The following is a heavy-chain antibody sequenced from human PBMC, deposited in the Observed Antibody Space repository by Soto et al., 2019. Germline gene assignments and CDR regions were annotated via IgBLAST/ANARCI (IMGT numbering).Heavy chain of an antibody. CDR3: ARGRGIVATINRSLLFDY. CDR2: IYYSGST. Sequence: NPTETLSITFTVPGDSIGSVGSYWSWIRQHPGKGLECIGYIYYSGSTYYNPSLKSRVTISVDTSKNQFPLKLSSVTAADTAVYYCARGRGIVATINRSLLFDYWGQ. CDR1: GDSIGSVGSY. D-gene: IGHD5-12*01. J-gene: IGHJ4*02. V-gene: IGHV4-31*03.